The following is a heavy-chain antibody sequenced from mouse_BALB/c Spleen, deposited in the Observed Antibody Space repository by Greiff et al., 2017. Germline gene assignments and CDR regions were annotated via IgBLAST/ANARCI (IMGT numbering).Heavy chain of an antibody. D-gene: IGHD2-1*01. CDR1: GFTFSDYG. Sequence: DVMLVESGGGLVQPGGSRKLSCAASGFTFSDYGMAWVRQAPGKGPEWVAFISNLAYSIYYADTVTGRFTISRENAKNTLYLEMSSLRSEDTAMYYCARGAYGNAMDYWGQGTSVTVSS. V-gene: IGHV5-15*02. J-gene: IGHJ4*01. CDR2: ISNLAYSI. CDR3: ARGAYGNAMDY.